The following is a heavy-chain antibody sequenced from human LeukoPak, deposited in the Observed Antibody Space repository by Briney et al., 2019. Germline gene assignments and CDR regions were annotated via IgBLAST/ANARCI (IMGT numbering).Heavy chain of an antibody. CDR3: ARGAVAGTGRVWFDP. CDR1: GFAFSSYD. J-gene: IGHJ5*02. V-gene: IGHV3-13*01. D-gene: IGHD6-19*01. CDR2: XGTAXXX. Sequence: GGSLRLSCAASGFAFSSYDMHWVRQATGKGXXXXXXXGTAXXXXXPXXXXXRXXXXGENXKNSLYLQMNSLRAGDTAVYYCARGAVAGTGRVWFDPWGQGTLVTVSS.